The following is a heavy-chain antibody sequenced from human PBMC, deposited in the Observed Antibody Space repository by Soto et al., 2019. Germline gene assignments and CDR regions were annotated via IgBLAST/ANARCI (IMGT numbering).Heavy chain of an antibody. J-gene: IGHJ4*02. CDR1: GFTFSSYA. CDR3: AKYTSSYSSSWYKGTFDY. D-gene: IGHD6-13*01. CDR2: ISGSGGST. V-gene: IGHV3-23*01. Sequence: GGSLRLSCVASGFTFSSYAMSWVRQAPGKGLEWVSAISGSGGSTYYADSVKGRFTISRDNSKNTLYLQMNSLRAEDTAVYYCAKYTSSYSSSWYKGTFDYWGQGTLVTVSS.